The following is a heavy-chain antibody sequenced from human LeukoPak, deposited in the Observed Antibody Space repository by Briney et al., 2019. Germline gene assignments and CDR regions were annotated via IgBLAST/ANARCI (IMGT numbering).Heavy chain of an antibody. V-gene: IGHV5-51*01. Sequence: GESLKISCKGSGYSFTNYWIGWVRQMPGKGLEWMGIIYPGDSDTRYIPSFQGQVTISADKSISTAYLQWSSLKASDTAMYYCARNQIMGATRSPFDYWGQGTLVTVSS. CDR3: ARNQIMGATRSPFDY. D-gene: IGHD1-26*01. CDR1: GYSFTNYW. CDR2: IYPGDSDT. J-gene: IGHJ4*02.